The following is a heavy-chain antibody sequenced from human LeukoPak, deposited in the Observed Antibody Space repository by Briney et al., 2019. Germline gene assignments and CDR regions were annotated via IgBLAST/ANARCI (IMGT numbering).Heavy chain of an antibody. V-gene: IGHV3-23*01. D-gene: IGHD2-15*01. CDR2: ISASGGST. Sequence: GSLRLSCAASGFTFSSSAMSWVRQVPGKGLEWVSGISASGGSTYYADSVKGRFTISRDNSRNTLHLQMNSLRAEDTAVYYCAKPCSGGSCGFDYWGQGTLVTVSS. CDR1: GFTFSSSA. CDR3: AKPCSGGSCGFDY. J-gene: IGHJ4*02.